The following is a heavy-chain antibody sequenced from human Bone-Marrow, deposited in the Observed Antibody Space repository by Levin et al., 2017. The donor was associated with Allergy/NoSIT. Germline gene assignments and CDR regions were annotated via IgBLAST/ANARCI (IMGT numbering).Heavy chain of an antibody. CDR1: GYTFIAFY. V-gene: IGHV1-2*02. Sequence: ASVKVSCKASGYTFIAFYVHWVRQAPGQGLEWMGWINPNGGGTKYAEKFQGRVTMTRDKSISTVSMELSSLRFDDTAVYYCARDDNGDTYGSDCWGQGTQVTVSS. CDR3: ARDDNGDTYGSDC. J-gene: IGHJ4*02. CDR2: INPNGGGT. D-gene: IGHD1-1*01.